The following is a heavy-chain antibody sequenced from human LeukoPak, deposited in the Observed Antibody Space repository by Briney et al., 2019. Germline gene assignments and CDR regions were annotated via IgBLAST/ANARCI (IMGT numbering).Heavy chain of an antibody. CDR2: AYYTGSN. CDR1: GGPVASTGCY. CDR3: GRHVSNGWDYHYGLDV. Sequence: SETLSLTCTVSGGPVASTGCYWGWIRQPPGKGLEWIGSAYYTGSNYSPPSLKSRLTISVDTSKNQFALTLSSVTAADTAVYYCGRHVSNGWDYHYGLDVWGQGTTVTVSS. D-gene: IGHD6-19*01. V-gene: IGHV4-39*01. J-gene: IGHJ6*01.